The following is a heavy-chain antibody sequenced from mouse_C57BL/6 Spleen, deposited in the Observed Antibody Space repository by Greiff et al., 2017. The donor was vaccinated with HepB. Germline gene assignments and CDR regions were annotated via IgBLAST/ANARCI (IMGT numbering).Heavy chain of an antibody. Sequence: EVKLQESGGGLVQPGGSMKLSCAASGFTFSDAWMDWVRQSPEKGLEWVAEIRNKANNHATYYAESVKGRFTISRDDSKSSVYLQMNSLRAEDTGIYYCTSHYGYDRAWFAYWGQGTLVTVSA. V-gene: IGHV6-6*01. CDR3: TSHYGYDRAWFAY. J-gene: IGHJ3*01. CDR1: GFTFSDAW. D-gene: IGHD2-2*01. CDR2: IRNKANNHAT.